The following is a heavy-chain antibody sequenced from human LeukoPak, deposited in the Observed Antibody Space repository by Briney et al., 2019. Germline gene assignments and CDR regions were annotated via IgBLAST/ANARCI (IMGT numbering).Heavy chain of an antibody. J-gene: IGHJ4*02. CDR1: GYTFTSYD. Sequence: GASVKVSCKASGYTFTSYDINWVRQATGQGLEWMGWLNPNSGNTGYAQKFQGRVTMTRNTSISTAYMELSSLRSEDTAVYYCARGLDDYGDYEGYWGQGTLVTVSS. CDR3: ARGLDDYGDYEGY. CDR2: LNPNSGNT. V-gene: IGHV1-8*01. D-gene: IGHD4-17*01.